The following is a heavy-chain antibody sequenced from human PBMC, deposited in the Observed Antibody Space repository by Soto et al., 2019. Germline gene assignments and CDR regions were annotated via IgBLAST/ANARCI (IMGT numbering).Heavy chain of an antibody. CDR1: GGSINNHY. J-gene: IGHJ4*02. CDR3: ARANWFFDY. V-gene: IGHV4-59*11. D-gene: IGHD7-27*01. Sequence: LSLTCTVSGGSINNHYWSWIRQPPGQGLEWIGYIYYSGSTNYNPSLKSRVTMSVDTSKNQFSLKLSSLTAADTAIYYCARANWFFDYWGQGTLVTVSS. CDR2: IYYSGST.